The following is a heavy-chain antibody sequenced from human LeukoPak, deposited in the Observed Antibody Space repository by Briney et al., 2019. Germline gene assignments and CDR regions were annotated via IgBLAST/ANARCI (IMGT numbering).Heavy chain of an antibody. CDR1: GFTLNSYV. Sequence: GGSLRLSCEVSGFTLNSYVMSWVRRAPGKGLEWVSSFNGRGGYTFYADSVKGRFTLSSDNSKNTLHLQMISLRAEDTAVYYCAKGDQPLLYGGAFDSWGQGTLVTVSS. D-gene: IGHD2-2*02. V-gene: IGHV3-23*01. CDR3: AKGDQPLLYGGAFDS. CDR2: FNGRGGYT. J-gene: IGHJ4*02.